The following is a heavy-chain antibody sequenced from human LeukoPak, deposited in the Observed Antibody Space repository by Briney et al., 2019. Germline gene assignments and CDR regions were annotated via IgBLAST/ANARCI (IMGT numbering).Heavy chain of an antibody. D-gene: IGHD4-17*01. J-gene: IGHJ3*02. CDR3: ARDIRLAVPKAFDI. V-gene: IGHV3-21*01. CDR1: GFTFSSYT. Sequence: GGSLRLSCAASGFTFSSYTMNWVRQAPGKGLEWVSSITSSSNMYYADSVKGRFTISRDNAKNSLYLQMNSLRAEDTAVYYCARDIRLAVPKAFDIWGQGTMVTVSS. CDR2: ITSSSNM.